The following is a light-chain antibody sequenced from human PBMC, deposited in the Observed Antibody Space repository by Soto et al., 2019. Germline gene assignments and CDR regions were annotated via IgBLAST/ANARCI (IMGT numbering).Light chain of an antibody. J-gene: IGLJ2*01. CDR2: EVS. V-gene: IGLV2-14*01. Sequence: QSALTQPASVSGSPGQSITISCTGTSSDVGGYTSVSWYQQHPGKAPKVLIYEVSKRPPGVSNRFSGSRSGNTASLTISGLQAEDEADYYCSSYTNSNAPVVFGGGTKLTVL. CDR1: SSDVGGYTS. CDR3: SSYTNSNAPVV.